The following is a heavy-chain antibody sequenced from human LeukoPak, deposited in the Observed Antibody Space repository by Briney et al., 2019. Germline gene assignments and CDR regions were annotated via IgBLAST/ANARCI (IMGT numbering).Heavy chain of an antibody. Sequence: SETLSLTCTVSGASISSYYWTWIRQTPGKGLEWIGYMSYRGTTNYRTTNYNPSLRSRVTISEVTSQKQFSLELSSVTAADTAVYYCARGIADRYNWFDPWGQGILVTVSS. D-gene: IGHD6-13*01. J-gene: IGHJ5*02. CDR3: ARGIADRYNWFDP. CDR1: GASISSYY. CDR2: MSYRGTTNYRTT. V-gene: IGHV4-59*12.